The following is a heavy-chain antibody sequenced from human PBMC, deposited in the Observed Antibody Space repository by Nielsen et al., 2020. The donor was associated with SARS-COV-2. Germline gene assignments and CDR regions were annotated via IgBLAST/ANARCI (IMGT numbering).Heavy chain of an antibody. CDR2: ISAYNGNT. D-gene: IGHD3-10*01. CDR3: ARVWVPEVRGANPFDY. J-gene: IGHJ4*02. Sequence: ASVKVSCKASGYTFTSYGISWVRQAPGQGLEWMGWISAYNGNTNYAQKLQGRVTMTTDTSTSTAYMELRSLRSDDTAVYYCARVWVPEVRGANPFDYWGQGTLVTVSS. V-gene: IGHV1-18*01. CDR1: GYTFTSYG.